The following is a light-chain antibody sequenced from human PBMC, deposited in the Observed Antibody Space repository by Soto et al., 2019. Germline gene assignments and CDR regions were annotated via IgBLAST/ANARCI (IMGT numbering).Light chain of an antibody. CDR2: QDS. Sequence: SYELTQPPSVSVSPGQTASITCSGDKLGDKYACWYQQKPGQSPVLVIYQDSERPSGIPERFSGSNSGNTATLTISGTQAMDEADYYCQAWDSSTYVFGTGTMVTVL. J-gene: IGLJ1*01. CDR1: KLGDKY. CDR3: QAWDSSTYV. V-gene: IGLV3-1*01.